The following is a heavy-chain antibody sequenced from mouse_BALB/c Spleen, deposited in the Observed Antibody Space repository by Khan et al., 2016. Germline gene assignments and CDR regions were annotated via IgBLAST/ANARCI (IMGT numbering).Heavy chain of an antibody. J-gene: IGHJ3*01. V-gene: IGHV3-2*02. D-gene: IGHD4-1*01. CDR1: GYSITSDYA. CDR2: ISYSGST. CDR3: VGELGWFDY. Sequence: EVKLLESGPGLVKPSQSLSLTCTVTGYSITSDYAWNWIRQFPGNKLEWMGYISYSGSTSYNPSLKSRITITRDTSNNQFFLRLNSVTTEDTATYYCVGELGWFDYWGQGTLVTVSA.